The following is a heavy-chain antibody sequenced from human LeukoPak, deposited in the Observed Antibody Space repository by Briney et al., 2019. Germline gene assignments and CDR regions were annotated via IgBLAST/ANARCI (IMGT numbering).Heavy chain of an antibody. J-gene: IGHJ4*02. CDR1: GFTFSSYG. V-gene: IGHV3-30*18. CDR2: ISYDGSNK. CDR3: AKDVYDSSGYLDY. Sequence: PGGSLRLSCAASGFTFSSYGMHWVRQAPGKGLEWVAVISYDGSNKYYADFVKGRFTISRDNSKNTLYLQMNSLRAEDTAVYYCAKDVYDSSGYLDYWGQGTLVTVSS. D-gene: IGHD3-22*01.